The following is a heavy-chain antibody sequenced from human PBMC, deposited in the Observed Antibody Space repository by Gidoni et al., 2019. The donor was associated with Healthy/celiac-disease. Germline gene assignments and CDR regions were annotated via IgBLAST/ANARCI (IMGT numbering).Heavy chain of an antibody. Sequence: QVQLVESGGGVVQPGRSLRPSCAASGFTFSSYGMHWVRQAPGKGLEWVAVIWYDGSNKYYADSVKGRFTISRDNSKNTLYLQMNSLRAKDTAVYYCARGGDSSGYYGYWGQGTLVTVSS. V-gene: IGHV3-33*01. CDR1: GFTFSSYG. J-gene: IGHJ4*02. CDR3: ARGGDSSGYYGY. D-gene: IGHD3-22*01. CDR2: IWYDGSNK.